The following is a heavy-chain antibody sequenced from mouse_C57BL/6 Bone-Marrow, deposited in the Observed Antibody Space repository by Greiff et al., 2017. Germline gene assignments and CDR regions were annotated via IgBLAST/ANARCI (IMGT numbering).Heavy chain of an antibody. Sequence: QVQLQQSGAELMKPGASVKLSCKATGYTFTGYWIEWVKQRPGHGLEWIGEILPGSGSTNYNEKFKGKATFTADTSSNTAYMHISSLTTEDSAIYYCSTSSNYYSSSLVFYYWGQGNTPTVSS. V-gene: IGHV1-9*01. J-gene: IGHJ2*01. CDR1: GYTFTGYW. CDR2: ILPGSGST. CDR3: STSSNYYSSSLVFYY. D-gene: IGHD1-1*01.